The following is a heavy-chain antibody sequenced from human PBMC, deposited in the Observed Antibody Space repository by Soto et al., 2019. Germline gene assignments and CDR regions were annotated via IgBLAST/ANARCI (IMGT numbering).Heavy chain of an antibody. D-gene: IGHD2-21*02. V-gene: IGHV3-33*01. CDR1: GFTFSSYG. Sequence: QVQLVESGGGVVQPGRSLRLSCAASGFTFSSYGMHWVRQAPGKGLEWVAVIWYDGSNKYYADSVKGRFTISRDNSKNTLYRQRNSLRAEDTAVYYCARAYCGGDCYRFYYFDYWGQGTLVTVSS. CDR3: ARAYCGGDCYRFYYFDY. CDR2: IWYDGSNK. J-gene: IGHJ4*02.